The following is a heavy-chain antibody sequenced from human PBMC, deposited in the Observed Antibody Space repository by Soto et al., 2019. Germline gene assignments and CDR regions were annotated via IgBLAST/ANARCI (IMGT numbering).Heavy chain of an antibody. J-gene: IGHJ6*02. D-gene: IGHD2-2*01. Sequence: VKGSCKGSGGTFSSYPISWVLQAHGQGFEWLGGIIPIFGTANYAQKFQGRVTITADASTSTAYMELSSLRSEDTAVYCCARVHCHRSRTSCRMGVCGQGTTGTVSS. CDR3: ARVHCHRSRTSCRMGV. V-gene: IGHV1-69*01. CDR1: GGTFSSYP. CDR2: IIPIFGTA.